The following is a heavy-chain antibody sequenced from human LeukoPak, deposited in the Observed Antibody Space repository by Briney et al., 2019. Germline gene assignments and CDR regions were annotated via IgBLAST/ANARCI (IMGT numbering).Heavy chain of an antibody. D-gene: IGHD6-13*01. CDR2: INPNSGGT. CDR1: GYTFTGYY. CDR3: ARVSLRQQLVLGY. Sequence: GASVKVSCKASGYTFTGYYMHWVRQAPGQGLEWMGWINPNSGGTNYAQKFQGRVTMTRDTSISTAYMELSRLRSDDTAVYYCARVSLRQQLVLGYWGQGTLVTVSS. V-gene: IGHV1-2*02. J-gene: IGHJ4*02.